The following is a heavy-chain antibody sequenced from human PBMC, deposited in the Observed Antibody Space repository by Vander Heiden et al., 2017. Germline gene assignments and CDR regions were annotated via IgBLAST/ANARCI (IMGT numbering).Heavy chain of an antibody. V-gene: IGHV1-24*01. D-gene: IGHD3-22*01. CDR2: FDPDDGET. CDR3: ATLPYFYDSSTYGSFDF. CDR1: GYILTELS. Sequence: QVQLVQSGAEVRKPGASVKVSCKVSGYILTELSMHWVRQAPGKGLEWMGGFDPDDGETIYAQNLQGRVTTTEDISTNTAYMELSSLRSEDTAVYYCATLPYFYDSSTYGSFDFWGQGTLVTVSS. J-gene: IGHJ4*02.